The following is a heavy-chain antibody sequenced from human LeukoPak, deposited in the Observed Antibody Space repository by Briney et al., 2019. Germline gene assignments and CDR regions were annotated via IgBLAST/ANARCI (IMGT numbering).Heavy chain of an antibody. Sequence: ASETLSLTCTVSGGSISSYYWSWIRQPAGKGLEWIGRIYTSGSTNYNPSLKSRVTMSVDTSKNQFSLKLSSVTAADTAVYYCARLVPRYGSGSQSDYWGQGTLVTVSS. CDR2: IYTSGST. D-gene: IGHD3-10*01. J-gene: IGHJ4*02. CDR1: GGSISSYY. V-gene: IGHV4-4*07. CDR3: ARLVPRYGSGSQSDY.